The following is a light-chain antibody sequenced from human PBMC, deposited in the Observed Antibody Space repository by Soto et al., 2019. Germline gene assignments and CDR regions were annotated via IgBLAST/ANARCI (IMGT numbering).Light chain of an antibody. CDR3: QPYNNWPLT. J-gene: IGKJ4*01. V-gene: IGKV3-15*01. CDR2: DAA. Sequence: IVMTQSPATLSVFPGERATLSCRASQSVGGNLAWYQQRPGQAPRLLIFDAATRATGIPARFSGSRSGPEFTLTINSLQSEDFAIYYCQPYNNWPLTFGGGTKVDIK. CDR1: QSVGGN.